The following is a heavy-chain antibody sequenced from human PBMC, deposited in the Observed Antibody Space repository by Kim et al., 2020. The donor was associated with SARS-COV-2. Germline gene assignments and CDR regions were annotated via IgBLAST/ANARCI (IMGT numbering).Heavy chain of an antibody. CDR2: ISGSGGST. V-gene: IGHV3-23*01. CDR3: AKDSVLLWFGEVHHFDY. J-gene: IGHJ4*02. D-gene: IGHD3-10*01. Sequence: GGSLRLSCAASGFTFSSYAMSWVRQAPGKGLEWVSAISGSGGSTYYADSVKGRFTISRDNSKNTLYLQMTSLRAEDTAVYYCAKDSVLLWFGEVHHFDYWGQGALVTVSS. CDR1: GFTFSSYA.